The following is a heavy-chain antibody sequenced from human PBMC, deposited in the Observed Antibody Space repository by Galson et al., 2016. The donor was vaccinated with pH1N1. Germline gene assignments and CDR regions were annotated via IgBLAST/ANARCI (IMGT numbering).Heavy chain of an antibody. CDR2: FGPEDGEA. Sequence: SVKVSCKVSGNTLTKLSIHWVRQAPGQGLEWMAGFGPEDGEAIYAQRFQGRLTLTEDKSTDTAYMLLSGLRSEDTAMYYCAAEYNYNWAGYYCDYWGQGTLVTVTS. J-gene: IGHJ4*02. CDR1: GNTLTKLS. D-gene: IGHD3-16*01. CDR3: AAEYNYNWAGYYCDY. V-gene: IGHV1-24*01.